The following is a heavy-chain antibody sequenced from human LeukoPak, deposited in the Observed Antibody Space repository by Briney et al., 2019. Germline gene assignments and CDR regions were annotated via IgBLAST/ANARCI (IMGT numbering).Heavy chain of an antibody. D-gene: IGHD3-10*01. Sequence: GGSLRLSCAASGFSFSSYGMHWVRQAPGKGLEWVAVISYDGSNRKYADSVKGRFTISRDNSKNTLYLQMNSPRVEDTAVYYCVKDVSYGSGSYYGMDVWGQGTTVTVSS. CDR1: GFSFSSYG. CDR3: VKDVSYGSGSYYGMDV. J-gene: IGHJ6*02. CDR2: ISYDGSNR. V-gene: IGHV3-30*18.